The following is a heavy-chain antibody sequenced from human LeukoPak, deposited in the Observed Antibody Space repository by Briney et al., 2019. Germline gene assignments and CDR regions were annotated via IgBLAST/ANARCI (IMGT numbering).Heavy chain of an antibody. D-gene: IGHD3-10*01. CDR3: VSGGSYLTK. V-gene: IGHV4-59*01. J-gene: IGHJ4*02. Sequence: PSETLSLTCTVSGGSISSYWSWIRQPPGKGLEWIGYIYFSGTTNYNPSLKSRLTISIDRSRNQFSLKLSSVTAADTAIYYCVSGGSYLTKWGQGTLVTVSS. CDR2: IYFSGTT. CDR1: GGSISSY.